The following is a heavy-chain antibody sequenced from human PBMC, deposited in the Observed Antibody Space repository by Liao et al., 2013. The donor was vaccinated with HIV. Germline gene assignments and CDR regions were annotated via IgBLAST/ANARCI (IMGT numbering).Heavy chain of an antibody. CDR1: GGSISSGDYY. J-gene: IGHJ4*02. D-gene: IGHD4-17*01. CDR3: ARAYDYGDSPFDF. Sequence: QVQLQESGPGLVKPSQTLSLTCTVSGGSISSGDYYWSWIRQPPGKGLEWIGYIYYSGTTYYNPSLKSRVTISVDTSKNQFSLKLTSVTAADSAIYYCARAYDYGDSPFDFWGQGTRVTVSS. V-gene: IGHV4-30-4*08. CDR2: IYYSGTT.